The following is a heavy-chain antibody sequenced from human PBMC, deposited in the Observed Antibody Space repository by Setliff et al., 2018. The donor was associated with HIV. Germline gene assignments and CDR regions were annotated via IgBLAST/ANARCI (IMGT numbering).Heavy chain of an antibody. CDR2: ISAGKGGT. CDR3: ARDRTTRFYFNGSGYSDYFDH. CDR1: GYTLSKYA. Sequence: VKVSCKASGYTLSKYAMHWVRQAPGQRLEWMGWISAGKGGTKYSQKFQGRVTITTDTSASAVYMELSSLTSEDTAIYFCARDRTTRFYFNGSGYSDYFDHWGQGTLVTVSS. D-gene: IGHD5-12*01. V-gene: IGHV1-3*01. J-gene: IGHJ4*02.